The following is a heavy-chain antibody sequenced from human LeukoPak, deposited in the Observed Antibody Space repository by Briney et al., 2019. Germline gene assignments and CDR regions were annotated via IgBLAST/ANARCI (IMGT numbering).Heavy chain of an antibody. V-gene: IGHV1-69*05. D-gene: IGHD6-6*01. Sequence: SVKVSCKVSGRTFSSYAISWVRQAPGQGLEWMGRIIPIFGTANYAQKFQGRVTITTDESTSTAYMELSSLRSEDTAVYYCARGDTGSSWPIYYYYYMDVWGKGTTVTVSS. CDR2: IIPIFGTA. CDR3: ARGDTGSSWPIYYYYYMDV. J-gene: IGHJ6*03. CDR1: GRTFSSYA.